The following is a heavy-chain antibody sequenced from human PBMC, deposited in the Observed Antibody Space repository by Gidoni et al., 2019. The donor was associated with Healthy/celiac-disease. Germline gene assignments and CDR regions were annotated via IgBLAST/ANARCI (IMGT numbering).Heavy chain of an antibody. Sequence: QLQLQESGPGLVKPSETLFLTCTVSGGSISSISYYWGWIRQPPGTGLEWIGSIYYSGSTYYNPSIKSRVTISVDTSKNQFSLKLSSVTAADTAVYYCARHPLWFGELLYGAWFDPWGQGTLVTVSS. V-gene: IGHV4-39*01. D-gene: IGHD3-10*01. CDR1: GGSISSISYY. J-gene: IGHJ5*02. CDR3: ARHPLWFGELLYGAWFDP. CDR2: IYYSGST.